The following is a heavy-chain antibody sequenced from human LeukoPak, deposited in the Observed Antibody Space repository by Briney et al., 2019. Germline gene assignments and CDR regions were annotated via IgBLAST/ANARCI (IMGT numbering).Heavy chain of an antibody. Sequence: SETLSLTCTVSGGSISSYFWSWIRQPPGKGLEWIGYIYYTGSTNYNPSLKSRVTISVDSSKNQFSLRLSSVTAADTAAYYCARTRDSGGSDYWGQGTLVTVSS. V-gene: IGHV4-59*01. CDR1: GGSISSYF. CDR2: IYYTGST. J-gene: IGHJ4*02. CDR3: ARTRDSGGSDY. D-gene: IGHD1-26*01.